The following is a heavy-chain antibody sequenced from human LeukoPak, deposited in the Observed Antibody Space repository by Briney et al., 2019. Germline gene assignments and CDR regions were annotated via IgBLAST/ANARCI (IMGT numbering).Heavy chain of an antibody. CDR1: GYTFTDYY. CDR2: INPNSGGT. D-gene: IGHD2-15*01. V-gene: IGHV1-2*02. Sequence: ASVKVSCKASGYTFTDYYMHWVRQAPGQGLEWMGWINPNSGGTNYAQKFQGRVTMTRDTSISTAYMELSRLRSEDTAVYYCAADPSPYDYSTSYGMDVWGQGTTVTVSS. CDR3: AADPSPYDYSTSYGMDV. J-gene: IGHJ6*02.